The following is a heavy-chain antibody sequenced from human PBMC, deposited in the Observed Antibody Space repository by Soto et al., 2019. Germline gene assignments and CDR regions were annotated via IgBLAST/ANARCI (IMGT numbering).Heavy chain of an antibody. CDR2: ISGSGGST. J-gene: IGHJ1*01. Sequence: EVQLLESGGGLVQPGGSLRLSCAASGFTFSSYAMSWVRQAPGKGLEWVSAISGSGGSTYYADSVKGRFTIARDNSKNTLYLQMNSLRAEDTAVYYCANSAVQWLEYAEYFQLWGQGTLVTVSS. CDR3: ANSAVQWLEYAEYFQL. V-gene: IGHV3-23*01. CDR1: GFTFSSYA. D-gene: IGHD6-19*01.